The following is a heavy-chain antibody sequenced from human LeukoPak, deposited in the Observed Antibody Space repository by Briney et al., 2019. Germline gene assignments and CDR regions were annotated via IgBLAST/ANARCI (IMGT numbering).Heavy chain of an antibody. CDR2: IYPGDSDT. J-gene: IGHJ5*02. CDR3: PCNAVHDFCTSYNWFAP. CDR1: GYSFTSYW. D-gene: IGHD3-3*01. V-gene: IGHV5-51*01. Sequence: VGSLKISCKGSGYSFTSYWIGWVRPMPGKGLECMGSIYPGDSDTRYSPSFQGQVTISADQSMSTAHLEWSSLKASATAPRYCPCNAVHDFCTSYNWFAPWGEGTPVSVSS.